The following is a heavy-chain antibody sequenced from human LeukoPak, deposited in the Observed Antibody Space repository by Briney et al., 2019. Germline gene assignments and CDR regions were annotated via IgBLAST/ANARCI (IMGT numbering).Heavy chain of an antibody. CDR2: INPSGGST. CDR1: GGTSSNYA. J-gene: IGHJ5*02. V-gene: IGHV1-46*01. CDR3: ARGGVGATTYVWFDP. D-gene: IGHD1-26*01. Sequence: GASVTVSCKASGGTSSNYAISWVRQAPGQGLECMGIINPSGGSTSYAQKFQGRVTMTRDMSTSTVYMELSSLRSEDTAVYYCARGGVGATTYVWFDPWGQGTLVTVSS.